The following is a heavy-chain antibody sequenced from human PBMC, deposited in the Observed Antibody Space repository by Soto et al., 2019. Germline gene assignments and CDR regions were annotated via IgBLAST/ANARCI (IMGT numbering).Heavy chain of an antibody. J-gene: IGHJ4*02. CDR2: MNPNSGNT. CDR1: GYTFTSYD. D-gene: IGHD1-26*01. CDR3: AKDITSGAGDYFDY. V-gene: IGHV1-8*01. Sequence: ASVKVSCKASGYTFTSYDINWVRQATGQGLEWMGWMNPNSGNTGYAQKFQGRVTMTRNTSISTAYMELNSLRAEDTAIYYCAKDITSGAGDYFDYWGQGTLVTVSS.